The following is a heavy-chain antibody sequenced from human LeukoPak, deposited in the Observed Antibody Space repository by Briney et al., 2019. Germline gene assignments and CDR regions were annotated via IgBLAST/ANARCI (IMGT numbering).Heavy chain of an antibody. CDR3: ARSYDSSGYYYY. CDR1: GGTFSSYA. J-gene: IGHJ4*02. D-gene: IGHD3-22*01. Sequence: ASVKVSCKASGGTFSSYAISWVRQAPGQGLEWMGWISAYNGNTNYAQKLQGRVTMTTDTSTSTAYTELRSLRSDDTAVYYCARSYDSSGYYYYWGQGTLVTVSS. V-gene: IGHV1-18*01. CDR2: ISAYNGNT.